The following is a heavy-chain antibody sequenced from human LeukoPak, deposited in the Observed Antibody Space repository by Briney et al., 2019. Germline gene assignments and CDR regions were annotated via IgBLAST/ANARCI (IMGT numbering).Heavy chain of an antibody. J-gene: IGHJ4*02. V-gene: IGHV4-61*01. CDR2: MSNSGHT. Sequence: SETLSLTCTVSGGSVSSGNYYWSWIRQPPGKGLEWIGFMSNSGHTDSNASLKSRVTISVDTSKNQFSLKLKSVTAADTAVYYCARVSVAGTGPDYWGQGTLVIVPP. CDR3: ARVSVAGTGPDY. D-gene: IGHD6-13*01. CDR1: GGSVSSGNYY.